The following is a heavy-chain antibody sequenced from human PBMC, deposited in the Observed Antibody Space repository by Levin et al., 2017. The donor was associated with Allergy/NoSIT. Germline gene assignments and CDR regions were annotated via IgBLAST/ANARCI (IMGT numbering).Heavy chain of an antibody. V-gene: IGHV3-30*04. J-gene: IGHJ4*02. CDR3: ARDVPGGDGYNPDY. Sequence: SCAASGFTFSSYAMHWVRQAPGKGLEWVAVISYDGSNKYYADSVKGRFTISRDNSKNTLYLQMNSLRAEDTAVYYCARDVPGGDGYNPDYWGQGTLVTVSS. D-gene: IGHD5-24*01. CDR2: ISYDGSNK. CDR1: GFTFSSYA.